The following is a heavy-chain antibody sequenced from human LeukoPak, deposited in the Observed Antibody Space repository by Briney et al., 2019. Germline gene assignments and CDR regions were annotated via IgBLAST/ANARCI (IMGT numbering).Heavy chain of an antibody. CDR3: ARDRADCSSSGSCYNPNDAFDI. D-gene: IGHD2-15*01. CDR2: ISSSSSYI. Sequence: GGSLRLSCAASGFTFSSYNMNWVRQAPGKGLEWVSSISSSSSYIYYADSVKGRFTISRDNAKNSLYLQMNSLRAEDTAVYYCARDRADCSSSGSCYNPNDAFDIWGQGTMVTVSS. V-gene: IGHV3-21*01. CDR1: GFTFSSYN. J-gene: IGHJ3*02.